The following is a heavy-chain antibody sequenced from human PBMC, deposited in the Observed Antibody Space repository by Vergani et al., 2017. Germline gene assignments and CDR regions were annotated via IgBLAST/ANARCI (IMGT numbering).Heavy chain of an antibody. CDR3: AKDGDFWSGYYFDY. D-gene: IGHD3-3*01. V-gene: IGHV3-30*02. CDR1: GFTFGSYG. J-gene: IGHJ4*02. Sequence: QVQLVESGGGVVQPGGSLRLSCAASGFTFGSYGMHWVRRAPGKGLEWVAFIRYDGSKKYYADSVKGRFTISRDNSKNTLYLQMNSLRAEDTAVYYCAKDGDFWSGYYFDYWGQGTLVTVSS. CDR2: IRYDGSKK.